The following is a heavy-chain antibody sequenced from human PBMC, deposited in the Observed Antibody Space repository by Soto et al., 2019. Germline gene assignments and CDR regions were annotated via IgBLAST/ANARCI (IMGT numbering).Heavy chain of an antibody. D-gene: IGHD5-12*01. CDR3: ARGYSGYDYNFDY. V-gene: IGHV4-34*01. CDR2: IFNSGSA. J-gene: IGHJ4*02. CDR1: SGSFSGYY. Sequence: PSETLSLTCAVSSGSFSGYYWSWIRQSPGKGLECLGYIFNSGSAYYNPSLRSRVTISIDTSKDEFSLTLSSVTAADTAVYFCARGYSGYDYNFDYWGQGISVTVSS.